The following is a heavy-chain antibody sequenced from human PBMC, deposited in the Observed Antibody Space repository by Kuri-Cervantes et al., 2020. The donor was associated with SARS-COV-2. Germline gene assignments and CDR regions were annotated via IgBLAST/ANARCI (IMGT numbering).Heavy chain of an antibody. J-gene: IGHJ3*02. Sequence: ASVKVSCKASGYTFTSYGISWVRQAPGQGLEWMGWISAYNGNTNYAQKPQGRVTITTDESTSTAYMELSSLRSEDTAVYYCARVTGDLGVGAFDIWGQGTMVTVSS. CDR1: GYTFTSYG. CDR2: ISAYNGNT. D-gene: IGHD7-27*01. V-gene: IGHV1-18*01. CDR3: ARVTGDLGVGAFDI.